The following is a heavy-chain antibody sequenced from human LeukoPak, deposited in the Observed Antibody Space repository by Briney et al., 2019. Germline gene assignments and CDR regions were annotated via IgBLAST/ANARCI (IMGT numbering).Heavy chain of an antibody. Sequence: PSETLSLTCTASGGSISRDDWSWVRQAAGKGLEWVGRIRTSGSTNYNPALKSRVTLSADRYKHQFSLNLNSVTAADTAVYYCVGEVGFLEWLGGPWGQGTLVTVPS. CDR1: GGSISRDD. CDR2: IRTSGST. V-gene: IGHV4-4*07. D-gene: IGHD3-3*01. J-gene: IGHJ5*02. CDR3: VGEVGFLEWLGGP.